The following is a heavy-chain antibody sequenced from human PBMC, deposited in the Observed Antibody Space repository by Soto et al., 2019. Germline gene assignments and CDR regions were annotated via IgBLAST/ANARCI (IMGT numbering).Heavy chain of an antibody. V-gene: IGHV1-69*13. Sequence: SVKVSCKASGGTFSSYAISWVRQAPGQGLEWMGGIIPIFGTANYAQKFQGRVTITADESTSTAYMELSSLRSEDTAVYYCARELGIEAAHAESDFDIWGLGTMVTVS. CDR2: IIPIFGTA. J-gene: IGHJ3*02. D-gene: IGHD6-13*01. CDR1: GGTFSSYA. CDR3: ARELGIEAAHAESDFDI.